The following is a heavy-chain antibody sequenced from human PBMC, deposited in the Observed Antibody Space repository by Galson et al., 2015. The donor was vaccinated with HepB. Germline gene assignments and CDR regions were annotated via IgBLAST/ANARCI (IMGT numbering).Heavy chain of an antibody. D-gene: IGHD3-3*01. J-gene: IGHJ6*03. CDR3: ATLYYDFWSGSSLAYYYYYMDA. CDR1: GFTFRNTW. V-gene: IGHV3-15*07. Sequence: SLRLSCAASGFTFRNTWMNWVRQAPGKGLEWVGRIKRKIDGGTKEYAAPVKGRFIIPSDDSKNMVYMEMNSLKTEDTAVYYCATLYYDFWSGSSLAYYYYYMDAWGKGTTVAVSS. CDR2: IKRKIDGGTK.